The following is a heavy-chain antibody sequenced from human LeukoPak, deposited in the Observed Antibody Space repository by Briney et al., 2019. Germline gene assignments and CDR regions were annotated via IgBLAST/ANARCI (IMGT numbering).Heavy chain of an antibody. CDR1: GFTFSSYS. J-gene: IGHJ4*02. V-gene: IGHV3-21*01. D-gene: IGHD1-26*01. Sequence: GGSLRLSCAASGFTFSSYSMNWVRQAPGKGLEWVSSISSSSSYIYYADSVKGRFTISRDNAKNSLYLQMNSLRAEDTAVYYCARLSGSYRVGTLDYWGQGTLVTVSS. CDR2: ISSSSSYI. CDR3: ARLSGSYRVGTLDY.